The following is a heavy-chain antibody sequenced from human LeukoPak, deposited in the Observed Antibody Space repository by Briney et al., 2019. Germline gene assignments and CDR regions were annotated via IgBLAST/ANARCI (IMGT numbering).Heavy chain of an antibody. Sequence: SETLSLTCTVSGGSFSSYYWTWIRQPAGKGLEWIGRINTYGSTNYNPSLKSPVTMSVDTSKNQFSLRLSSVTAADTAVYYCTREPVPWGQGTLVTVSS. V-gene: IGHV4-4*07. CDR1: GGSFSSYY. D-gene: IGHD6-19*01. J-gene: IGHJ4*02. CDR2: INTYGST. CDR3: TREPVP.